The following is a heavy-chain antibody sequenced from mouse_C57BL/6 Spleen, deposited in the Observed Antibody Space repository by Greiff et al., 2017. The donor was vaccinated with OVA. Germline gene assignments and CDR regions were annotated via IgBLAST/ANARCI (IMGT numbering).Heavy chain of an antibody. CDR3: ARGDGYHWYFDV. V-gene: IGHV2-2*01. CDR2: IWSGGST. J-gene: IGHJ1*03. D-gene: IGHD2-3*01. Sequence: VKLQESGPGLVQPSQSLSITCTVSGFSLTSYGVHWVRQSPGKGLEWLGVIWSGGSTDYNAAFISRLSISKDNSKSQVFFKMNSLQADDTAIYYCARGDGYHWYFDVWGTGTTVTVSS. CDR1: GFSLTSYG.